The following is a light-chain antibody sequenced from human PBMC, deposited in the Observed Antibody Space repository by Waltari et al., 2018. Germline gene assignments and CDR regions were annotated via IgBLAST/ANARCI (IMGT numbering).Light chain of an antibody. V-gene: IGLV3-1*01. CDR2: EDS. J-gene: IGLJ2*01. CDR3: QVWDISTVV. CDR1: TLGEIY. Sequence: YDLTQTPSVSVSPGQTASNTCSGDTLGEIYVSWYQVRPGQSTVVVIHEDSKRPSGISGRFSGSNSGNTATLTISGAQTMDEADYYCQVWDISTVVFGGGTKLTVL.